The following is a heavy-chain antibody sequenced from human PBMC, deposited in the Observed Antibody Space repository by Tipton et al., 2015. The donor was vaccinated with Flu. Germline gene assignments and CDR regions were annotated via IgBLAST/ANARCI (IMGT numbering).Heavy chain of an antibody. CDR3: ARDRGYSDFWSGYYTRYFDY. D-gene: IGHD3-3*01. J-gene: IGHJ4*02. CDR1: GGPFSGYY. V-gene: IGHV4-34*01. CDR2: INHSGST. Sequence: TLSLTCAVYGGPFSGYYWSWIRQPPGKGLEWIGEINHSGSTNYNPSLKSRVTISVDTSKNQFSLKLSSVTAADTAVYYCARDRGYSDFWSGYYTRYFDYWGQGTLVTVSS.